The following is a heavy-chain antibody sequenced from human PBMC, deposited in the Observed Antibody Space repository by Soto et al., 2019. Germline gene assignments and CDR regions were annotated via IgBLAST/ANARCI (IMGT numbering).Heavy chain of an antibody. CDR3: AKVYVSRFLETPTPFDH. J-gene: IGHJ4*02. CDR2: ISGSGGRT. Sequence: DVQLLESGGGLVQPGGSLRLSCAASGFPFSSYAMTWVRQTPGQGLQWVSSISGSGGRTYYADSVKGRFTISRDNSKNTLYLQMNSLRADDTAVYYCAKVYVSRFLETPTPFDHWGQGTLVTVSS. V-gene: IGHV3-23*01. D-gene: IGHD3-3*01. CDR1: GFPFSSYA.